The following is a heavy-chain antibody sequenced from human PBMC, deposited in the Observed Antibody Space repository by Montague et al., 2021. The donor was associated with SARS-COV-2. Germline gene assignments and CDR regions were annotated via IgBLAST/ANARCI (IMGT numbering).Heavy chain of an antibody. J-gene: IGHJ4*02. CDR1: GGSFSNNY. CDR2: INHTGST. CDR3: ARGLMSGSYYLGLDY. V-gene: IGHV4-34*01. Sequence: SETLSLTCAVSGGSFSNNYWRWIRQPPGKGLEWIGEINHTGSTNYKPSLKRRVTISVDTSKNQFSLKVSSVTAADTAVYYCARGLMSGSYYLGLDYWGQGTLITVSS. D-gene: IGHD1-26*01.